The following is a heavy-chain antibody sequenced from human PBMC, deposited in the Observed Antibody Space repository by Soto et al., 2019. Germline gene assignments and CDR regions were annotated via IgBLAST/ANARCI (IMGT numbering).Heavy chain of an antibody. CDR3: ARGGPEWDIVATIGAGY. Sequence: GGSLRLSCAASGFTFSSYAMSWVRQAPGKGLEWVSAISCSGGSTYYADSVKGRFTISRDNSKNTLYLQMNSLRAEDTAVYYCARGGPEWDIVATIGAGYWGQGTLVTVSS. CDR1: GFTFSSYA. V-gene: IGHV3-23*01. D-gene: IGHD5-12*01. CDR2: ISCSGGST. J-gene: IGHJ4*02.